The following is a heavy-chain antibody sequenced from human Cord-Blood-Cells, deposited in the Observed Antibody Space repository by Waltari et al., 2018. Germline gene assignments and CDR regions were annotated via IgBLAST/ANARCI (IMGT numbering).Heavy chain of an antibody. CDR3: ARVTGTRGY. J-gene: IGHJ4*02. CDR1: GGSISSHY. V-gene: IGHV4-59*11. D-gene: IGHD1-7*01. Sequence: QVQLQKSGPGLVKPSETLSLTCTVSGGSISSHYWSWIRQPPGKGLEWIGYIYYSGSTNYNPSLKSRVTISVDTSKNQFSLKLSSVTAADTAVYYCARVTGTRGYWGQGTLVTVSS. CDR2: IYYSGST.